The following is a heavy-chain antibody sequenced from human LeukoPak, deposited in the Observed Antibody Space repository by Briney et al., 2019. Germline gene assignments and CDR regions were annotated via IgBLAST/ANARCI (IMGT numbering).Heavy chain of an antibody. Sequence: GGSLRLSCAASGFTFSSYAMSWVRQAPGKGLQWVSGIGGSGGSTYYADSVKGRFTISRDNSKNTLYLQMNSLRAEDTAVYYCAKVGNLINEYSFDYWGQGTLVTVSS. J-gene: IGHJ4*02. D-gene: IGHD7-27*01. V-gene: IGHV3-23*01. CDR1: GFTFSSYA. CDR2: IGGSGGST. CDR3: AKVGNLINEYSFDY.